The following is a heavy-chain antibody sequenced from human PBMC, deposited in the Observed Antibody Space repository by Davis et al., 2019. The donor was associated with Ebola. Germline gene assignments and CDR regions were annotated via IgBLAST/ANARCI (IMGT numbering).Heavy chain of an antibody. Sequence: ASVKVSCKASGYTFTSYGISWVRQAPGQGLEWMGWISAYNGNTNYAQKLQGRVTMTTDTSTSTAYMELRSLRSDDTAVYYCAKAEEDVVVVAANANYYYGMDVWGQGTTVTVSS. CDR2: ISAYNGNT. D-gene: IGHD2-15*01. CDR1: GYTFTSYG. CDR3: AKAEEDVVVVAANANYYYGMDV. J-gene: IGHJ6*02. V-gene: IGHV1-18*01.